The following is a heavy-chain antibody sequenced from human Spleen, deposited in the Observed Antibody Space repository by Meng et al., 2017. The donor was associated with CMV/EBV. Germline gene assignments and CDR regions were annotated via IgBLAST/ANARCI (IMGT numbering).Heavy chain of an antibody. CDR1: GYPFTYFH. J-gene: IGHJ4*02. CDR3: ATWFDADY. D-gene: IGHD3-9*01. Sequence: SCTTCGYPFTYFHLPRVRQAPGEGLDWMGRINPNSGDTNYAQKFQGRVTMTRDTSTGYFELSGLRSDDSAVYYCATWFDADYWGQGTLVTVSS. V-gene: IGHV1-2*06. CDR2: INPNSGDT.